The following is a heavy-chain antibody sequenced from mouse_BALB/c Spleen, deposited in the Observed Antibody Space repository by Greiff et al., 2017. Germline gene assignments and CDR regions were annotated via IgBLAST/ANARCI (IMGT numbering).Heavy chain of an antibody. CDR1: GFTFSSYA. CDR2: ISSGGST. D-gene: IGHD2-10*02. CDR3: ARGRGYGVYYAMDY. V-gene: IGHV5-6-5*01. J-gene: IGHJ4*01. Sequence: EVKLQESGGGLVKPGGSLKLSCAASGFTFSSYAMSWVRQTPEKRLEWVASISSGGSTYYPDSVKGRFTISRDNARNILYLQMSSLRSEDTAMYYCARGRGYGVYYAMDYWGQGTSVTVSS.